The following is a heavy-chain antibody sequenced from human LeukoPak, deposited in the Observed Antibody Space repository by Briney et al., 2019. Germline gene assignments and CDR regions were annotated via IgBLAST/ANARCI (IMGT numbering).Heavy chain of an antibody. D-gene: IGHD6-13*01. V-gene: IGHV4-59*01. J-gene: IGHJ5*02. Sequence: SETLSLTCTVSGASISSYYWSWIRQPPGKGLEWIGHIFYSGSTKYNPSLKSRLTIAVDTSRNQFSLKLSSVSAADTAVYYCARGDSSSGHNWFDPWGQGTLVTVSS. CDR1: GASISSYY. CDR3: ARGDSSSGHNWFDP. CDR2: IFYSGST.